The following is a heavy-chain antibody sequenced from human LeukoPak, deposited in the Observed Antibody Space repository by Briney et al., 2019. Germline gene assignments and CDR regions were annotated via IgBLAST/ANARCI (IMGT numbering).Heavy chain of an antibody. D-gene: IGHD3-10*01. V-gene: IGHV4-34*01. Sequence: SETLSLTCAVYGGSFSGYYWSWIRQPPGKGLEWIGEINHSGSTNYNPSLKSRVTISVDTSKNQFSLKLSSVTAADTAVYYCARGPRITMVRGVIIKRPYYYYMDVWGKGTTVTVSS. CDR1: GGSFSGYY. J-gene: IGHJ6*03. CDR2: INHSGST. CDR3: ARGPRITMVRGVIIKRPYYYYMDV.